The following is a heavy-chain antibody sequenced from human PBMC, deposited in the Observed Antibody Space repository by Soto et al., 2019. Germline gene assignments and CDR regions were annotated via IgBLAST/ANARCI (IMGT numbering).Heavy chain of an antibody. V-gene: IGHV1-8*01. J-gene: IGHJ5*02. CDR2: MNPNSGNT. D-gene: IGHD2-8*01. Sequence: QLVQSGAEVKKPGASVKVSCKASGYTFTTYDINWVRQATGQGLEWMGWMNPNSGNTDYAQKFQGRVTMTRNTSINTAYVELNSLGSDDTAVYYCTRAQRYCSDSGCSHMGWFDRWGQGTLVTVSS. CDR3: TRAQRYCSDSGCSHMGWFDR. CDR1: GYTFTTYD.